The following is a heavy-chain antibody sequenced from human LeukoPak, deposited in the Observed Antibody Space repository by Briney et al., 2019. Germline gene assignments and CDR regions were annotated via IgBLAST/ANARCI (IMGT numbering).Heavy chain of an antibody. D-gene: IGHD2-15*01. CDR1: GFIFSDFA. CDR2: TSDSGSST. V-gene: IGHV3-23*01. CDR3: VKVATLDD. J-gene: IGHJ4*02. Sequence: GGSLSLSCAASGFIFSDFAMSWVRQAPGKGLEWVSGTSDSGSSTYYADSVKGRFTISRDNSKNTLYLEMNSLRAEDTALYYCVKVATLDDWGQGTLVTVSS.